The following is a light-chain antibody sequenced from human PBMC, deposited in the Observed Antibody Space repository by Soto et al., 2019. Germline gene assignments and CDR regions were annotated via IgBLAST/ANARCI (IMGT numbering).Light chain of an antibody. CDR3: HQYGSSPRT. J-gene: IGKJ1*01. CDR1: QSVTSSS. V-gene: IGKV3-20*01. CDR2: GTS. Sequence: DIVLTQSPDTLSLSPGDRATLSCRASQSVTSSSLAWYQHRPGQAPRLLIYGTSTRATGIPDRFSGSGSGTDFTLTISSLEPEDFAVFYCHQYGSSPRTFGQGTKVEIK.